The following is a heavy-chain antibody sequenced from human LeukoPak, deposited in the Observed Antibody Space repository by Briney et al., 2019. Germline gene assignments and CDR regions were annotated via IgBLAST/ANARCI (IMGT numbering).Heavy chain of an antibody. Sequence: GGSLRLSCAASGFTFSSYAMHWVRQAPGKGLEWVAVISYDGSNKYYADSVKGRFTISRDNSKNTLYLQMNSLRAEDTAVYYCAREDSMVRGVIERLYYFDYWGQGTLVTVSS. J-gene: IGHJ4*02. CDR1: GFTFSSYA. CDR2: ISYDGSNK. V-gene: IGHV3-30*04. CDR3: AREDSMVRGVIERLYYFDY. D-gene: IGHD3-10*01.